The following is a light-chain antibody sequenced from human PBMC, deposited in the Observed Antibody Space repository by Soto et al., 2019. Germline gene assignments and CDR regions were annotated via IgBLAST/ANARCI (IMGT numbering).Light chain of an antibody. J-gene: IGKJ5*01. CDR1: QGISSY. V-gene: IGKV1-8*01. CDR3: QQYENLPT. Sequence: AVRMTQSPSSLSAYTGDRVTITCRASQGISSYLAWYQQKPGKAPKLLIYDASNLEAGVPSRFRGSGSGTDFTFTISRLQPEDIATYYCQQYENLPTFGQGRRLEI. CDR2: DAS.